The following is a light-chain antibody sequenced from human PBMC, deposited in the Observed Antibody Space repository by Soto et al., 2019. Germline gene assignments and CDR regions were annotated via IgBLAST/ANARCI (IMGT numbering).Light chain of an antibody. V-gene: IGLV2-11*01. Sequence: QSALTQPRSASGSPGQSVTISCTGTSSDVGGYNYVSWYQQHPGKAPKLMIYDVSKRPSGVPDRFSGSKSGNTASLTISGLQAEDEADFYCCSYAGNYLVIFGGGTQLTVL. J-gene: IGLJ2*01. CDR2: DVS. CDR3: CSYAGNYLVI. CDR1: SSDVGGYNY.